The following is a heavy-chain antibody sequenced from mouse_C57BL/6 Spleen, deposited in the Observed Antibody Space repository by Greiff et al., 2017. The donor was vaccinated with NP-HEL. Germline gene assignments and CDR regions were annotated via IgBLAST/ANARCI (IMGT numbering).Heavy chain of an antibody. CDR1: GYACSSSW. Sequence: RMESGHEMVKPGASVKISCKASGYACSSSWMNWVKQRPGKGPEWIGRIYPGDGDTNYNGKFKGKATLTADKSSSTAYMQLSSLTSEDSAVYFCSRWMRGNPFAYGGQGTLVTVSA. CDR2: IYPGDGDT. D-gene: IGHD2-1*01. CDR3: SRWMRGNPFAY. J-gene: IGHJ3*01. V-gene: IGHV1-82*01.